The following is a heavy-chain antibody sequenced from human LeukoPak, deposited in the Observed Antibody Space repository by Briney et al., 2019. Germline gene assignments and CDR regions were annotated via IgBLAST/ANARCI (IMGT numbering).Heavy chain of an antibody. CDR1: GFTFSSYS. J-gene: IGHJ3*02. V-gene: IGHV3-48*02. CDR2: IGSSSSTI. D-gene: IGHD6-6*01. CDR3: GRVGGRSKAAKGDAFDI. Sequence: GSLRLSCAASGFTFSSYSMNWVRQAPGKGLEWVSYIGSSSSTIYYADSVKGRFTVSRDNAKNSLYLQMNSLRDEDTAVYYCGRVGGRSKAAKGDAFDIWGQGTMVTVSS.